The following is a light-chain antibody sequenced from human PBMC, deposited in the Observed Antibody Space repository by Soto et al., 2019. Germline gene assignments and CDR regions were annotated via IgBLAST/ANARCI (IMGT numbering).Light chain of an antibody. CDR1: QSISNW. CDR2: DAS. J-gene: IGKJ1*01. V-gene: IGKV1-5*01. Sequence: DIQMTQSPSTLSASVGDRATITCRASQSISNWLAWYQQKPGQAPKLLIYDASSFESGVPSRFSGSGSGTEFTLTISSLQPGDFATYYCQQYNSYSLWTFGQGTKVEIK. CDR3: QQYNSYSLWT.